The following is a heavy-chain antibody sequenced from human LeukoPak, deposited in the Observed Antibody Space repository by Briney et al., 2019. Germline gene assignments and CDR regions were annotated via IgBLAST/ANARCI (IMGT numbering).Heavy chain of an antibody. V-gene: IGHV3-23*01. CDR1: GFTFSSNA. Sequence: GGSLRLSCAASGFTFSSNAMSWVRQAPGMGPDWVSSITFSGSSTDYADSVKGRFTISRDNSKNTLYLQMSSLRVEDTAVYYCAKVKGWWPPTSADYWGQGTLVTVSS. J-gene: IGHJ4*02. D-gene: IGHD2-15*01. CDR2: ITFSGSST. CDR3: AKVKGWWPPTSADY.